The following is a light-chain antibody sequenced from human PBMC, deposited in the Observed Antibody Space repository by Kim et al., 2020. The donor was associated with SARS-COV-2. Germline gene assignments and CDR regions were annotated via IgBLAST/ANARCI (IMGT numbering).Light chain of an antibody. CDR1: QDIRND. CDR2: ASS. Sequence: VRDRVTIPCRARQDIRNDLGWYPQNPGRAPQRLFYASSSLQSWLPSRFSGSGSGPEFTLTSSSVQSEDFAPYFFLQHSTFSFTFGQWTPLEI. J-gene: IGKJ5*01. CDR3: LQHSTFSFT. V-gene: IGKV1-17*01.